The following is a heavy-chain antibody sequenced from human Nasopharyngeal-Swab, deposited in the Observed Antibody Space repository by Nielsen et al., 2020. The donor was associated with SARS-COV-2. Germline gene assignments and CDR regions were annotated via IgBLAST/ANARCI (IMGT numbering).Heavy chain of an antibody. J-gene: IGHJ4*02. D-gene: IGHD3-9*01. CDR2: IYYSGST. Sequence: WIRQPPGKGLEWIGNIYYSGSTNYNPSLKSRVTISVDTSKNQFSLKLSSVTAADTAVYYCASGLNWFPFDYWGQGTLVTVSS. V-gene: IGHV4-59*01. CDR3: ASGLNWFPFDY.